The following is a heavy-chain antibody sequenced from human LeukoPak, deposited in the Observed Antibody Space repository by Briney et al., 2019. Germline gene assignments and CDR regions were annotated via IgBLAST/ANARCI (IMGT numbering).Heavy chain of an antibody. CDR3: ARDRIGQWLDRLFDY. V-gene: IGHV3-66*01. Sequence: PGGSLRLSCAASGSTVSSNYMSWVRQAPGKGLEWVSVIYSGGSTYYADSVKGRFTISRDNSKNTLYLRMNSLRAEDTAVYYCARDRIGQWLDRLFDYWGQGTLVTVSS. CDR2: IYSGGST. J-gene: IGHJ4*02. CDR1: GSTVSSNY. D-gene: IGHD6-19*01.